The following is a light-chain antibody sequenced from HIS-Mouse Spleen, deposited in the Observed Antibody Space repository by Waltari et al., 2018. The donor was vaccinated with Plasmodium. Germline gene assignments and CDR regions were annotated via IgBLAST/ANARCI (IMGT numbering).Light chain of an antibody. CDR2: EVR. CDR1: SSACGGYNT. Sequence: QSALTQPASVSGSPGPSITIPCTDTSSACGGYNTCPWYQQHPGKAPKLMIYEVRNRPSGVSNRFSGSKSGNTASLTISGLQAEDEADYYCSSYTSSSTLVVFGGGTKLTVL. CDR3: SSYTSSSTLVV. J-gene: IGLJ2*01. V-gene: IGLV2-14*01.